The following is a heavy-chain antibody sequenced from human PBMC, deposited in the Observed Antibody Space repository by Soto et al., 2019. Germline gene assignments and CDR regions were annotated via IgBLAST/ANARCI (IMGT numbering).Heavy chain of an antibody. CDR1: GFTFSSYD. CDR2: ISYDGSSK. CDR3: TKDRSGSSGLDY. V-gene: IGHV3-30*18. D-gene: IGHD6-19*01. Sequence: QVQLVESGGGVVQPGRSLRLSCAASGFTFSSYDMHWVRQAPGRGLEWVAIISYDGSSKYYTDSVKGRFTISRDNSKNTLYLQMHSLRAEDTAVYYCTKDRSGSSGLDYWGHGTMVTVSS. J-gene: IGHJ4*01.